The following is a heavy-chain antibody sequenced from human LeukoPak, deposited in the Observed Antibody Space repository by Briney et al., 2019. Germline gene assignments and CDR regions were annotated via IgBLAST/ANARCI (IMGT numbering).Heavy chain of an antibody. J-gene: IGHJ5*02. CDR2: MNPNSGNT. CDR3: ARGPLRGVRQKNWFDP. Sequence: GASVEVSCKASGYTFTSYDINWVRQATGQGLEWMGWMNPNSGNTGYAQKFQGRVTITRNTSISTAYMELSSLRSEDTAVYYCARGPLRGVRQKNWFDPWGQGTLVTVSS. D-gene: IGHD3-10*01. V-gene: IGHV1-8*03. CDR1: GYTFTSYD.